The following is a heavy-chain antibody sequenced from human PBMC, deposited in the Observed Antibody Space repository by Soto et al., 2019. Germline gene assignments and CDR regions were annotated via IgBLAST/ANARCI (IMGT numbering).Heavy chain of an antibody. CDR3: ARVPGSSWYLLDNGDYYYGMDV. CDR2: INSDGSST. J-gene: IGHJ6*02. Sequence: GGSLRLSCAASGFTFSSYWMHWVRQAPGKGLVWVSRINSDGSSTSYADSVKGRFTISRDNAKNTLYLQMNSLRAEDTAVYYCARVPGSSWYLLDNGDYYYGMDVWGQGTTVTVSS. D-gene: IGHD6-13*01. V-gene: IGHV3-74*01. CDR1: GFTFSSYW.